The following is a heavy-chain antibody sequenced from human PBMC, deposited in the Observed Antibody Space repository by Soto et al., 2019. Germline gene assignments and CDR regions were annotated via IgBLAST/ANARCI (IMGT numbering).Heavy chain of an antibody. CDR2: ISYDGSNK. CDR3: GKSGGGGWGDAFDI. Sequence: QVQLVESGGGVVQPGRSLRLSCAASGFTFSSYGMHWVRQAPGKGLEWVAVISYDGSNKYYADSVKGRFTISRDNSKKAVDLQMESLRAEDTAVYCCGKSGGGGWGDAFDIWGQGTMVTVSS. CDR1: GFTFSSYG. D-gene: IGHD2-15*01. V-gene: IGHV3-30*18. J-gene: IGHJ3*02.